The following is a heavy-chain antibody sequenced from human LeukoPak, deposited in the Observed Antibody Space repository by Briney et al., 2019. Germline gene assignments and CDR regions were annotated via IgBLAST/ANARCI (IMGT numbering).Heavy chain of an antibody. D-gene: IGHD3-22*01. J-gene: IGHJ4*02. Sequence: GGSLRLSCAASGFTFSIYGMHWVRQAPGKGLEWVAVISYDGSKKYYADSVKGRFTISRDNSKNTLYLQMNSLRAEDTAVYYCAKGGGSGFHDSSGYCFDYWGQGTLVTVSS. V-gene: IGHV3-30*18. CDR3: AKGGGSGFHDSSGYCFDY. CDR2: ISYDGSKK. CDR1: GFTFSIYG.